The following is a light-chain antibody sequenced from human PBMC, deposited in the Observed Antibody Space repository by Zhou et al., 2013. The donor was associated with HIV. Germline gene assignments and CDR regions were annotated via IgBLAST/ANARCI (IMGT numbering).Light chain of an antibody. CDR2: GAS. J-gene: IGKJ2*01. CDR3: QQYGSSPFT. Sequence: EFVLTQSPGTLSLSPGERATLSCRTSQSVTSNFLAWYQQKPGQAPRPLIYGASSRATGIPDRFSGSGSGTDFTLTISRLEPEDFAVYFCQQYGSSPFTFGQGTKLEIK. V-gene: IGKV3-20*01. CDR1: QSVTSNF.